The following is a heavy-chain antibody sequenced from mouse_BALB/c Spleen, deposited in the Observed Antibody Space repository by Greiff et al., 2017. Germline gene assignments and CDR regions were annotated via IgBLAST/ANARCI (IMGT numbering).Heavy chain of an antibody. J-gene: IGHJ2*01. D-gene: IGHD2-14*01. V-gene: IGHV1-63*01. Sequence: QVQLQQSGAELVRPGTSVKISCKASGYAFTNYWLGWVKQRPGHGLEWIGDIYPGSGNTYYNEKFKGKATLTADKSSSTAYMQLSSLTSEDSAVYFCARSGDRYGSYFDYWGQGTTLTVSS. CDR1: GYAFTNYW. CDR3: ARSGDRYGSYFDY. CDR2: IYPGSGNT.